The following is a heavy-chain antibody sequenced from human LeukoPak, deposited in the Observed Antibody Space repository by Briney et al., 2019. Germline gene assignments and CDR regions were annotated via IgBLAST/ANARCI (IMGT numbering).Heavy chain of an antibody. Sequence: GASVTVSCKASGYTFTSYDINWVRQATGQGLEWMGWMNPNSGNTVYAQKFQGRVTMTRNTSISTAYMELSSLRSEDTAVYYCARGDYDDYYYYMDVWGKGTTVTISS. D-gene: IGHD4-17*01. CDR2: MNPNSGNT. CDR1: GYTFTSYD. J-gene: IGHJ6*03. CDR3: ARGDYDDYYYYMDV. V-gene: IGHV1-8*01.